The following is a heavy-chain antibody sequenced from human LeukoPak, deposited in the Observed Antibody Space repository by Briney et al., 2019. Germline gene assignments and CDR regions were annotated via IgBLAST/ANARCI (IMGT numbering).Heavy chain of an antibody. CDR1: GYTLTELS. J-gene: IGHJ4*02. V-gene: IGHV1-24*01. Sequence: ASVKVSCKVSGYTLTELSMHWVRQAPGKGLEWMGGFDPEDGETIYAQKFQGRVTMTRNTSISTAYMELSSLRSEDTAMYYCARGRNQRDLRLLLYWGQGTLVTVSS. D-gene: IGHD1-14*01. CDR3: ARGRNQRDLRLLLY. CDR2: FDPEDGET.